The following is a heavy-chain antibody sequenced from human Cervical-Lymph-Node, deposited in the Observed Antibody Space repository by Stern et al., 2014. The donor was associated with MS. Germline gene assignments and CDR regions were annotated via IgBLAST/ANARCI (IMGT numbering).Heavy chain of an antibody. CDR3: ARAPSNYDILTGYYRHNGMDV. J-gene: IGHJ6*02. D-gene: IGHD3-9*01. CDR1: GGSISSYY. V-gene: IGHV4-59*01. CDR2: IYDSGST. Sequence: QVQLQESGPGLVKPSETLSLTCSVSGGSISSYYWSWIRQPPGKGLEGIGYIYDSGSTNYNPSLKSRVTISIDTSKNQFSLKLSSVTAADTAVYYCARAPSNYDILTGYYRHNGMDVWGQGTTVTVSS.